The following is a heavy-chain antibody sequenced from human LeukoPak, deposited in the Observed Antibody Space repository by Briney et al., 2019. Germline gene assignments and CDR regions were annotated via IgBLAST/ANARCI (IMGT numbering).Heavy chain of an antibody. J-gene: IGHJ4*02. CDR2: ITSSSRYI. D-gene: IGHD3-10*01. CDR3: AKDHESSGSGELGF. CDR1: GFTFSAYT. Sequence: GGSLRLSCAASGFTFSAYTMNWVRQAPGKGLEWISSITSSSRYIYYAGSVKGRFTISRDNAKNSLYLQMNNLRAEHTAVYYCAKDHESSGSGELGFWGQGTLVTVSS. V-gene: IGHV3-21*01.